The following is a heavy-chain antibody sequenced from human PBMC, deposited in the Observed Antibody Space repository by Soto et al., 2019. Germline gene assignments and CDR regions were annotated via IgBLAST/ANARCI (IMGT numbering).Heavy chain of an antibody. J-gene: IGHJ4*02. Sequence: SETLSLTCAVYGGSFSGYYWSWIRQPPGKGLEWIGEINHSGSTNYNPSLKSRVTISVDTSKNQFSLKLSSVTAADTAVYYCASSSYRYSGSYYRGFDYWGQGTLVTVSS. CDR1: GGSFSGYY. CDR3: ASSSYRYSGSYYRGFDY. V-gene: IGHV4-34*01. CDR2: INHSGST. D-gene: IGHD1-26*01.